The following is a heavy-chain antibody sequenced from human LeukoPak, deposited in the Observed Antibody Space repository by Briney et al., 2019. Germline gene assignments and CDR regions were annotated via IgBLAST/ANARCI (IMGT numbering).Heavy chain of an antibody. CDR3: ARSQIPQLGYSGSYPLDYYYGMDV. Sequence: PGRSLRLSCAAAGFTFSSYGMHWVRQAPGKGLEWVAVISYDGSNKYYADSVKGRFTISRDNSKNTLYLQMNSLRAEDTAVYYCARSQIPQLGYSGSYPLDYYYGMDVWGQGTTVTVSS. D-gene: IGHD1-26*01. V-gene: IGHV3-30*03. CDR2: ISYDGSNK. J-gene: IGHJ6*02. CDR1: GFTFSSYG.